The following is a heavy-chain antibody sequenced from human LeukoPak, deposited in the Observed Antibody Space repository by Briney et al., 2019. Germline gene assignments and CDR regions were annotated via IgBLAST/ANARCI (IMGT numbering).Heavy chain of an antibody. CDR3: ARDGTAAGLYFDL. J-gene: IGHJ4*01. V-gene: IGHV3-7*01. Sequence: PGGSLRLSCEASRFTFTDYWMNWVRQAPGKGPEWVASIRQDGSEKTYVDSVKGRFTISRDNTKNSLSLQLNGLRAEDTAVYYCARDGTAAGLYFDLWGQGTLVTVSS. D-gene: IGHD6-13*01. CDR2: IRQDGSEK. CDR1: RFTFTDYW.